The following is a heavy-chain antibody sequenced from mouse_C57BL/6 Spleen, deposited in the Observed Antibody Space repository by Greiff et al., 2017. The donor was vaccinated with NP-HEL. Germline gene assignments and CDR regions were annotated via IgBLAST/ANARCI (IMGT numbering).Heavy chain of an antibody. CDR1: GYAFSSYW. J-gene: IGHJ3*01. CDR3: ASEASYYYGSSYWFAY. CDR2: IYPGDGDT. D-gene: IGHD1-1*01. V-gene: IGHV1-80*01. Sequence: VQLQQSGAELVKPGASVKISCKASGYAFSSYWMNWVKQRPGKGLEWIGQIYPGDGDTNYNGKFKGKATLTADKSSSTAYMQLSSLTSEDSAVYFCASEASYYYGSSYWFAYWGQGTLVTVSA.